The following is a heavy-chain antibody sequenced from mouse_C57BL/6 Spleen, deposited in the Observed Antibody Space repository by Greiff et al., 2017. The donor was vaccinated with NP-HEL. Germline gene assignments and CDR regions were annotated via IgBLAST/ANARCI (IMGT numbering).Heavy chain of an antibody. CDR2: IRSKSSNYAT. D-gene: IGHD5-1*01. CDR3: VREEGYLYYFDY. V-gene: IGHV10-3*01. Sequence: EVQLVESGGGLVQPKGSLKLSCAASGFTFNTYAMHWVRQAPGKGLEWVARIRSKSSNYATYYADSVKDRFTISREDSQSMLYLQMNNLKTEDTAMYYCVREEGYLYYFDYWGQGTTLTVSS. CDR1: GFTFNTYA. J-gene: IGHJ2*01.